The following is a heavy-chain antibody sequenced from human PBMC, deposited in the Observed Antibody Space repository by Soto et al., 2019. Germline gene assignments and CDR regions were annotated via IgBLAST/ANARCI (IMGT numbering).Heavy chain of an antibody. CDR1: GGSISNYF. Sequence: QVQLQESGPGLVKPSETLSLTCTVSGGSISNYFWHWIRQPPGKGLEWIGYIYYSGSTNYNPSLKSRVTISVDTFKNQFSLKLSSVTAADTAVYYSAASGSNGQFDFWAQGTLLTVSS. CDR3: AASGSNGQFDF. J-gene: IGHJ4*02. CDR2: IYYSGST. D-gene: IGHD3-10*01. V-gene: IGHV4-59*01.